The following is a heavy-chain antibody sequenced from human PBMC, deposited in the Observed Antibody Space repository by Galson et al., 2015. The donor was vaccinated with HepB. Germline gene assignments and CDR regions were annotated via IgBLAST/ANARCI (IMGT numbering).Heavy chain of an antibody. V-gene: IGHV1-2*02. CDR1: GYTFTGYY. CDR2: INPNSGGT. Sequence: SVKVSCKASGYTFTGYYMHWVRQAPGQGLEWMGWINPNSGGTNYAQKFQGRVTMTRDTSISTAYMELSRLRSDDPAVYYCARIRYDFWSGNPPDSYFDYWGQGTLVTVSS. J-gene: IGHJ4*02. D-gene: IGHD3-3*01. CDR3: ARIRYDFWSGNPPDSYFDY.